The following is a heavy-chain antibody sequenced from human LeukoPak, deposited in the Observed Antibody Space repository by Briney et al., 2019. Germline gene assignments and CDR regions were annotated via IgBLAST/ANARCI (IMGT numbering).Heavy chain of an antibody. D-gene: IGHD6-19*01. CDR3: ARGSVAGGFDAFDI. CDR2: IKQDGSEK. Sequence: GGSLRLSCAASGFTFSSYGMSWVRQAPGKGLEWVANIKQDGSEKYYVDSVKGRFTISRDNAKNSLYLQMNSLRAEDTAVYYCARGSVAGGFDAFDIWGQGTMVTVSS. V-gene: IGHV3-7*01. J-gene: IGHJ3*02. CDR1: GFTFSSYG.